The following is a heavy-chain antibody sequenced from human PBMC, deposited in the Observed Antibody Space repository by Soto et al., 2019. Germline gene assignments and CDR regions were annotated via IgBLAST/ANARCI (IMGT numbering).Heavy chain of an antibody. J-gene: IGHJ4*02. Sequence: EVQLLESGGGLVQPGGSLRLSCAASGFTFSSYAMSWVRQAPGKGLEWVSTTSRSGGSTYYADSVKGRFTISRDNSKNPFYLQRNSLRAEDMAVYYCAKDGGCGAGSYYSDDWGQGTLVTVYS. CDR2: TSRSGGST. D-gene: IGHD3-10*01. V-gene: IGHV3-23*01. CDR3: AKDGGCGAGSYYSDD. CDR1: GFTFSSYA.